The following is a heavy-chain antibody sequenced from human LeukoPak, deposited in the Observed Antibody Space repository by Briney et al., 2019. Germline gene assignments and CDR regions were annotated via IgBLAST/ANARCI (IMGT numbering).Heavy chain of an antibody. D-gene: IGHD5-12*01. CDR2: IYPGDSDT. Sequence: GESLKISCKASRYSFTNYWIGWVRQMPGKGLEWVGIIYPGDSDTRYSPSFQGQVTISADKSITTAYLQWSSLKASDTAMYYCARLGRGYSGYVDYWGQGTLVTVSS. CDR3: ARLGRGYSGYVDY. CDR1: RYSFTNYW. V-gene: IGHV5-51*01. J-gene: IGHJ4*02.